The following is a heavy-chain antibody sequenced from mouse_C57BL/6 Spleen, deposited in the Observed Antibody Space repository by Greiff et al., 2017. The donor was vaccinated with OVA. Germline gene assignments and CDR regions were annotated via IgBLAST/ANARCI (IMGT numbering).Heavy chain of an antibody. Sequence: QVQLQQPGAELVKPGASVKLSCKASGYTFTSYWMQWVKQRPGQGLEWIGEIDPSDSYTNYNQKFKGKATLTVDPSSSTAYMQLSSLTSEDSAVYYCARAYDYDAMDYWGQGTSVTVSS. CDR1: GYTFTSYW. D-gene: IGHD6-5*01. CDR3: ARAYDYDAMDY. V-gene: IGHV1-50*01. CDR2: IDPSDSYT. J-gene: IGHJ4*01.